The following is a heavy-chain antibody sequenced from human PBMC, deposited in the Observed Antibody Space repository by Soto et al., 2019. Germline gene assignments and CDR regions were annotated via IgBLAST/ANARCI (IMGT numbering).Heavy chain of an antibody. CDR1: GGSISSSTYY. CDR2: VYNSGST. J-gene: IGHJ4*02. D-gene: IGHD6-13*01. CDR3: ARYRREAVAGYTLDN. Sequence: SETLSLTCTVSGGSISSSTYYWTWIRQPPGKGLEWIGYVYNSGSTNYNPSLKSRVTISEDTSKSQFSLKVNSMTAADTAVYYCARYRREAVAGYTLDNWGQGMLVTVSS. V-gene: IGHV4-61*01.